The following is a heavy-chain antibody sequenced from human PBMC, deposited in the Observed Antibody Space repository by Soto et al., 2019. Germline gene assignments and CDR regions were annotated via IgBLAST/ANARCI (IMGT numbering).Heavy chain of an antibody. J-gene: IGHJ4*02. V-gene: IGHV3-11*05. CDR3: ARERNGYNSIFDY. Sequence: QVHLVESGGGLVKPGGSLRLSCAASGFTFSDYYMSWIRQAPGKGLEWVSYISSTSRYTNYADSLKGRFTISRDNAQNSLFLQMNSLRADDTAVYYCARERNGYNSIFDYWGQGTLVTVSS. D-gene: IGHD5-12*01. CDR2: ISSTSRYT. CDR1: GFTFSDYY.